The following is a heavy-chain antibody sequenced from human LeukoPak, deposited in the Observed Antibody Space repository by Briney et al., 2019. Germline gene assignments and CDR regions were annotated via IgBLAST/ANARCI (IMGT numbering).Heavy chain of an antibody. V-gene: IGHV4-59*01. D-gene: IGHD2-21*01. CDR1: GGSISSYY. CDR2: IYYSGST. Sequence: RPSETLSLTCTVSGGSISSYYWSWIRQPPGRGLEWIGYIYYSGSTNYNPSLKSRATISVDTSKNQFSLKLSSVTAADTAVYYCARDGAGGDWFDPWGQGTLVTVSS. CDR3: ARDGAGGDWFDP. J-gene: IGHJ5*02.